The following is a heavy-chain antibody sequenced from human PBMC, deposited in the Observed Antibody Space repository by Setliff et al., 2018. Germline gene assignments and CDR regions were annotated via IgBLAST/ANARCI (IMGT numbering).Heavy chain of an antibody. V-gene: IGHV1-69*05. J-gene: IGHJ3*01. D-gene: IGHD2-15*01. Sequence: SVKVSCKASGGSFRNSGSGWVRQAPGQGLEWIGGIVPIYGPAKYAQKFQGRVEITTDESTNTAYMELSSLTSDDTATYYCAIASVWVVDANCGSFDVWGQGTVVTVSS. CDR3: AIASVWVVDANCGSFDV. CDR2: IVPIYGPA. CDR1: GGSFRNSG.